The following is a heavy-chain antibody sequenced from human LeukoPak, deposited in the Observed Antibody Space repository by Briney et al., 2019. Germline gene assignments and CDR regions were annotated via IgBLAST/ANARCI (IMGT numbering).Heavy chain of an antibody. D-gene: IGHD4-11*01. Sequence: GGSLRLSCAASGFTFSSYAMNWVRQAPGKGLEWVSSISGSGGRTYYADSVKGRFTISRDNSKNTLYLQMNSLRAEDTAVYYCANPPTVTSFDHWGQGTLVTVAS. J-gene: IGHJ4*02. CDR3: ANPPTVTSFDH. V-gene: IGHV3-23*01. CDR2: ISGSGGRT. CDR1: GFTFSSYA.